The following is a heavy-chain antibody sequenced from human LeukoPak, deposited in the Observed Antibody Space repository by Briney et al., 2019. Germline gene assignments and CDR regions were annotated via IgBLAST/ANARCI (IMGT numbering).Heavy chain of an antibody. Sequence: ASVKVSCKASGYTFTRYDIHWGRQAPGQGLEWMGWINPYSGVTNYGQNLPGRVTMTRDTSASTTNMELSRLRSDDTAVYYSARDGEVESWWSLGTYFEYWGQGTLVTVSS. CDR3: ARDGEVESWWSLGTYFEY. D-gene: IGHD2-15*01. J-gene: IGHJ4*02. V-gene: IGHV1-2*02. CDR2: INPYSGVT. CDR1: GYTFTRYD.